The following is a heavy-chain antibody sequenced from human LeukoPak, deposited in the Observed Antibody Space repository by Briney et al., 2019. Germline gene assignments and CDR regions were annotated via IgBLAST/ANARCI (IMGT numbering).Heavy chain of an antibody. CDR1: GFTFSSYA. V-gene: IGHV3-9*01. J-gene: IGHJ4*02. CDR2: ISWNSGSI. CDR3: AKCRGSYWYYFDY. D-gene: IGHD1-26*01. Sequence: GGSLRLSCAASGFTFSSYAMSWVRQAPGKGLEWVSGISWNSGSIGYADSVKGRFTISRDNAKNSLYLQMNSLRAEDTALYYCAKCRGSYWYYFDYWGQGTLVTVSS.